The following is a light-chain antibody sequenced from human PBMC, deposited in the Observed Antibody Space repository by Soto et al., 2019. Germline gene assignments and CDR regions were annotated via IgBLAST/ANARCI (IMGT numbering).Light chain of an antibody. CDR2: EVN. CDR3: SSYTTINTYV. V-gene: IGLV2-14*01. J-gene: IGLJ1*01. CDR1: SSDVGGYNS. Sequence: QSALTQPASVSGSPGQSITISCTGTSSDVGGYNSVSWYQQEPGKAPKLLIYEVNNRFSGVSNRFSGSKSGNTASLTISGLLTEDEADYYCSSYTTINTYVFGTGTKVTVL.